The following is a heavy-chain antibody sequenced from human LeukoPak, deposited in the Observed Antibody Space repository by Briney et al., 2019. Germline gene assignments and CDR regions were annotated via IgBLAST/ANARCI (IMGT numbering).Heavy chain of an antibody. J-gene: IGHJ5*02. CDR3: AMEVGAPGHNWFDP. D-gene: IGHD1-26*01. V-gene: IGHV1-24*01. Sequence: ASVKVSCKVSGYTLTELSMHWVRQAPGKGLEWMGGFDPEDGETIYAQKFQGRVTMTEDTSTDTAYMELSSLRSEDTAVYYCAMEVGAPGHNWFDPWGQGTLVTVSS. CDR1: GYTLTELS. CDR2: FDPEDGET.